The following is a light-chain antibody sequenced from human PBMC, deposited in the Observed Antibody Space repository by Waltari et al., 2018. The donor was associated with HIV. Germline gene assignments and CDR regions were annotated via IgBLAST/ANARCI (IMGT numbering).Light chain of an antibody. CDR1: SSNIGSSY. V-gene: IGLV1-47*01. CDR3: AAWDDSLSGYV. Sequence: QSVLTQPPSASGTPGQRVTIPCSGSSSNIGSSYVSWYQQVPGTAPKLPIYRSNHRPSGVPDRFSGSKSGTSASLAISGLRSEDEADYYCAAWDDSLSGYVFGTGTKVTVL. CDR2: RSN. J-gene: IGLJ1*01.